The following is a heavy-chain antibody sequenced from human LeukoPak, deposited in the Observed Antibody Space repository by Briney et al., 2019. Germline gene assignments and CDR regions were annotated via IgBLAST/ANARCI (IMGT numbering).Heavy chain of an antibody. CDR1: GYSFISYW. Sequence: GESLKISCKGSGYSFISYWIGWVRQMPGRGLEWMGIIYPGDSDTRYSPSFQGQVTISADKSISTAYLQWSSLKASDTAMYYCARSPLGGFAIFDPWGQGTLVTVSS. J-gene: IGHJ5*02. V-gene: IGHV5-51*01. D-gene: IGHD2-2*02. CDR3: ARSPLGGFAIFDP. CDR2: IYPGDSDT.